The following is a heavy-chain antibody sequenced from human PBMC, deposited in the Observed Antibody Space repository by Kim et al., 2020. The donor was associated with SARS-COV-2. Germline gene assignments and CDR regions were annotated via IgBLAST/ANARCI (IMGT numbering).Heavy chain of an antibody. Sequence: GGSLRLSCSASGFTFNSYAMHWVRQAPGKGLEYVSGISFNGGNTYYADSVKGRFTISRDNSKNTLYLQMSSLRAEDTAVYYCVKLRNGYYDYWGQGTLVTVSS. CDR3: VKLRNGYYDY. CDR2: ISFNGGNT. CDR1: GFTFNSYA. J-gene: IGHJ4*02. D-gene: IGHD3-22*01. V-gene: IGHV3-64D*08.